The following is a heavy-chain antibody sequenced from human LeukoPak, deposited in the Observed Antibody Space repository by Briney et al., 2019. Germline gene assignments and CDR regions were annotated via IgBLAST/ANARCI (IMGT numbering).Heavy chain of an antibody. CDR3: AKAYRGYCSGGSCPFDY. V-gene: IGHV4-31*03. Sequence: SQTLSLTCTVSGGSISSGGYYWSWIRQHPGKGLEWIGYIYYSGSTYYNPSLKSRVTISVDTSKNQFSLKLSSVTAADTAVYYWAKAYRGYCSGGSCPFDYWGQGTLVTVSS. CDR1: GGSISSGGYY. D-gene: IGHD2-15*01. CDR2: IYYSGST. J-gene: IGHJ4*02.